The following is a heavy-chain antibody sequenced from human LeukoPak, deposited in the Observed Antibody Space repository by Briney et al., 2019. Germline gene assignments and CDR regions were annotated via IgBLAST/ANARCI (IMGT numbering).Heavy chain of an antibody. D-gene: IGHD1-14*01. CDR3: ARAYKASPLHNAIDS. J-gene: IGHJ4*02. CDR2: TDHSGTT. Sequence: SETLSLTCAVYGGSFSGYFWSWIRQTPGKGLEWIGETDHSGTTNYNPSLKSRDIISPDTSKSQFSLKVNSVTAADTAVYYCARAYKASPLHNAIDSWGQGTLVTVSS. V-gene: IGHV4-34*01. CDR1: GGSFSGYF.